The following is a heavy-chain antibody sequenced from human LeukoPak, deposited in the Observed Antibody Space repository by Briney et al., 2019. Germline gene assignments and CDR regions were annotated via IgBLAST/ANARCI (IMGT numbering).Heavy chain of an antibody. V-gene: IGHV3-53*01. Sequence: GGSLRLSCAASGFTVSSNYMSWVRQAPGKGLEWVSVIYSGGSTYYADSVKGRFTISRDNSKNTLYLQMNSLRAEDTAVYYCASGWLFSPLDYWGQGTLVTVSS. D-gene: IGHD3-22*01. J-gene: IGHJ4*02. CDR2: IYSGGST. CDR1: GFTVSSNY. CDR3: ASGWLFSPLDY.